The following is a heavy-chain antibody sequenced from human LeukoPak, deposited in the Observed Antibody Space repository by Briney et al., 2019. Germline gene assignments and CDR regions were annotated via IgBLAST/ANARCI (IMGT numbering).Heavy chain of an antibody. CDR3: ASIVEPFWSGYYTGDYYYYMDV. V-gene: IGHV4-59*01. CDR2: IYYSGST. J-gene: IGHJ6*03. CDR1: GGPFSGYY. Sequence: PSETLSLTCAVYGGPFSGYYWSWIRQPPGKGLEWIGYIYYSGSTNYNPSLKSRVTISVDTSKNQFSLKLSSVTAADTAVYYCASIVEPFWSGYYTGDYYYYMDVWGKGTTVTVSS. D-gene: IGHD3-3*01.